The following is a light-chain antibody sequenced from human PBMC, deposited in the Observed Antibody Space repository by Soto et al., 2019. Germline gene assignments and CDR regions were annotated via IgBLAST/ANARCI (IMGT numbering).Light chain of an antibody. CDR1: SSDVGGYNY. Sequence: QSALTQPASVSGSPGQSITISCTGSSSDVGGYNYVSWYQQHSGKAPKFMVYDVSNRPSGVSNRFSGSKSGNTASLTISGLQAEDEADYYCSSYTSSGTVVFGGGTKLTVL. CDR3: SSYTSSGTVV. J-gene: IGLJ2*01. V-gene: IGLV2-14*01. CDR2: DVS.